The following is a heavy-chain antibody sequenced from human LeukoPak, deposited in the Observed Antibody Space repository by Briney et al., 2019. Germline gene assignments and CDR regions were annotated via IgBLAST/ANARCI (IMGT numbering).Heavy chain of an antibody. CDR3: RTPKPLIAAASEGAVDI. CDR1: GFTFSGSA. V-gene: IGHV3-73*01. Sequence: GGSLRLSCAASGFTFSGSAMHWVRQASGKGLEWVGRIRSKANSYATAYAASVKGRFTISRDDSKNTAYLQMNSLKTEDTAVYYCRTPKPLIAAASEGAVDIWGQGTMVTVSS. CDR2: IRSKANSYAT. D-gene: IGHD6-13*01. J-gene: IGHJ3*02.